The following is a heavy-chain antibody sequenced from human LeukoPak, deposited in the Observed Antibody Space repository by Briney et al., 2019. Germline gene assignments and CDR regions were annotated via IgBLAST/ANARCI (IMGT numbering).Heavy chain of an antibody. CDR2: ISSSGSNI. CDR1: GFTFSSYE. J-gene: IGHJ4*02. Sequence: GGSLRLSCAAFGFTFSSYEMNWVRQAPGKGLEWVSYISSSGSNIYYADSVKGRFTISRDNAKNSLYLQMHSLRAEDTALYYCSRALSRWGQGTLVTVSS. CDR3: SRALSR. V-gene: IGHV3-48*03.